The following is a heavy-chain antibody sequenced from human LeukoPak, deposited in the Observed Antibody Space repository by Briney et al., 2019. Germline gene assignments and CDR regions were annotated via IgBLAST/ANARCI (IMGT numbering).Heavy chain of an antibody. CDR2: INPNSGGT. V-gene: IGHV1-2*06. J-gene: IGHJ4*02. CDR1: GYTFTGYY. Sequence: SASVKVSCKASGYTFTGYYMHWVRQALGQGLEWMGRINPNSGGTNYAQKFQGRVTMTRDTSISTAYMELSRLRSDDRAVYYCSRDGELGGAPFDDWGQGTLVTVSS. CDR3: SRDGELGGAPFDD. D-gene: IGHD6-13*01.